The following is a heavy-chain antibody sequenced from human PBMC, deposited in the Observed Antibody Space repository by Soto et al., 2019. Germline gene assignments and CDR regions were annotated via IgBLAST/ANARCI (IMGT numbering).Heavy chain of an antibody. V-gene: IGHV4-34*01. D-gene: IGHD5-12*01. Sequence: LSLTFGVYGGSFTAYYWRWIRQPPGKGLEYIGEINHSGTTNYSPSLKSRVSISIDTSKNHFSLNLSSVTAADTAVYYCARGPRNSGYGTGAGFYYYYNGMDVWGQGTTVTVS. CDR2: INHSGTT. J-gene: IGHJ6*02. CDR1: GGSFTAYY. CDR3: ARGPRNSGYGTGAGFYYYYNGMDV.